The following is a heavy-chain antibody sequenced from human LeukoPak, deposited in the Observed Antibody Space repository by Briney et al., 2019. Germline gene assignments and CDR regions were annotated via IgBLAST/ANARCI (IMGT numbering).Heavy chain of an antibody. V-gene: IGHV3-30*18. CDR3: AKDQGWELLLYHYYGMDV. CDR1: EFTFSSYG. Sequence: GRSLRLSCAASEFTFSSYGMHWVRQAPGKGLEWVAVISYDGSNKYYEDSVKGRFTISRDNSKNTLYLQMSSLRAEDTAVYYCAKDQGWELLLYHYYGMDVWGQGTTVTVSS. D-gene: IGHD1-26*01. CDR2: ISYDGSNK. J-gene: IGHJ6*02.